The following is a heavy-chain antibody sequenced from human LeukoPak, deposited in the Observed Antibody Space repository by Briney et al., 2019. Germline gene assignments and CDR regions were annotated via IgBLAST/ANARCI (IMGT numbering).Heavy chain of an antibody. J-gene: IGHJ4*02. Sequence: SETLSLTCTVSGGSISSSSYYWGWIRQPPGKGLEWIGYIFHSGSTNSNPSLKSRVTISVDTSKNQFSLKLSSVTAADTAVYYCARETYYYGSGSYPDYFDYWGQGTLVTVSS. V-gene: IGHV4-61*01. CDR2: IFHSGST. D-gene: IGHD3-10*01. CDR1: GGSISSSSYY. CDR3: ARETYYYGSGSYPDYFDY.